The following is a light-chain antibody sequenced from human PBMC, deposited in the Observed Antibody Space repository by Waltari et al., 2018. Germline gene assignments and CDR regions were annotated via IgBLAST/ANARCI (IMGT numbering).Light chain of an antibody. V-gene: IGKV4-1*01. Sequence: DIVMTQSPDSLAVSLRERAPLNCKPSQSVLHSSNNKNYLAWYQQKPGQPPKLLIYWASTRESGVPDRFSGSGSGTDFTLTISSLQAEDVAVYYCQQYYSTCQFGQGTKVEIK. J-gene: IGKJ1*01. CDR2: WAS. CDR1: QSVLHSSNNKNY. CDR3: QQYYSTCQ.